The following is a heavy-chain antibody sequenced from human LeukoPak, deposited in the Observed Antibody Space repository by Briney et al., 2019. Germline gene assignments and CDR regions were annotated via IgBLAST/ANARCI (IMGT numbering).Heavy chain of an antibody. V-gene: IGHV3-21*01. CDR2: ISSSSSYI. J-gene: IGHJ4*02. CDR3: ASSRYSSSWYGVDY. Sequence: GGSLRLSCAASGFTSSSYSMNWVRQAPGKGLEWVSSISSSSSYIYYADSVKGRFTISRDNAKNSLYLQMNSLRAEDTAVYYCASSRYSSSWYGVDYWGQGTLVTVSS. CDR1: GFTSSSYS. D-gene: IGHD6-13*01.